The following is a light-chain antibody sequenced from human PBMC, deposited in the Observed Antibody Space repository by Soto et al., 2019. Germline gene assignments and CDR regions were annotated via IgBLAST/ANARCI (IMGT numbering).Light chain of an antibody. CDR1: KSDIGVYDF. V-gene: IGLV2-8*01. Sequence: VLTQPPSASGSPGQSVTISCTGAKSDIGVYDFVSWYQHHPGKAPRLIIYEVVQRPSGVPDRFSGSKSGNTASLTVSGLQAADEADYFCKSYAGSNTYVFGSGTKVTVL. CDR2: EVV. J-gene: IGLJ1*01. CDR3: KSYAGSNTYV.